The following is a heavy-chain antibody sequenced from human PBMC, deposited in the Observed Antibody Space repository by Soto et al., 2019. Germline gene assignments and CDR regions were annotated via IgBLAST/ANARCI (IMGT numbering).Heavy chain of an antibody. D-gene: IGHD3-22*01. J-gene: IGHJ5*02. CDR3: ARGSHNTKNINMIVVVSYGFDP. CDR1: GGSISSSY. Sequence: PSETLSLTCTVSGGSISSSYWSWIRQPPGKGLEWIGYINYSGSTNYNPSLKSRLTISVDTSKNQFSLKLSSVTAADTAVYYCARGSHNTKNINMIVVVSYGFDPWGQGTLVTVSS. CDR2: INYSGST. V-gene: IGHV4-59*12.